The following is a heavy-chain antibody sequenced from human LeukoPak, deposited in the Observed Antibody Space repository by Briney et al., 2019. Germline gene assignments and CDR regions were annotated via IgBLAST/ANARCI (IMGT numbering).Heavy chain of an antibody. CDR2: ISGSGTST. CDR3: AKEGRGVYVLTYFDY. D-gene: IGHD2-8*01. Sequence: GGSLRLSCAASGFTFSNYGMSWVRQAPGKGLEWVSTISGSGTSTFSADSVKGRFTISRDNSRNTLYLKMNSLRDEDTALYYCAKEGRGVYVLTYFDYWGQGTLVTVSS. J-gene: IGHJ4*02. V-gene: IGHV3-23*01. CDR1: GFTFSNYG.